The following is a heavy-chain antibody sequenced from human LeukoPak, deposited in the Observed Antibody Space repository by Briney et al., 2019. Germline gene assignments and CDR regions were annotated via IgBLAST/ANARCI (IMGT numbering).Heavy chain of an antibody. V-gene: IGHV4-59*01. CDR3: ARDAPYCSGGSCYRYYYYMDV. CDR2: IYYSGST. Sequence: SETLSLXCTVSGGSISSYYWSWIRQPPGKGLEWIGYIYYSGSTNYNPSLKSRVTISVDTSKNQFSLKLSSVTAADTAVYYCARDAPYCSGGSCYRYYYYMDVWGKGTTVTVSS. D-gene: IGHD2-15*01. J-gene: IGHJ6*03. CDR1: GGSISSYY.